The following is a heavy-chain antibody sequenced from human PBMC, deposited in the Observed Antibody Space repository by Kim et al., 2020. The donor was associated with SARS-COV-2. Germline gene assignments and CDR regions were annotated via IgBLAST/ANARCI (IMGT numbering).Heavy chain of an antibody. Sequence: SETLSLTCAVYGGSFSGYYWSWIRQPPGKGLEWIGEINHSGSTNYNPSLKSRVTISVDTSKNQFSLKLSSVTAADTAVYYCARGPYSSCWYGEDAFDIWG. CDR3: ARGPYSSCWYGEDAFDI. V-gene: IGHV4-34*01. CDR1: GGSFSGYY. D-gene: IGHD6-19*01. J-gene: IGHJ3*02. CDR2: INHSGST.